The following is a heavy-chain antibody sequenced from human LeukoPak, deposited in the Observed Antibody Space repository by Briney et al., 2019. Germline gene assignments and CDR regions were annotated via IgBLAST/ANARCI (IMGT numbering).Heavy chain of an antibody. Sequence: SGGSLRLSCAASGFTVSSNYMSWVRQAPGKGLEWVSVIYSGGSTYYADSVKGRFTISRHNSKNTLYLQMNSLRAEDTAVYYCARGNNWKHDAFDIWGQGTMVTVSS. CDR1: GFTVSSNY. D-gene: IGHD1-20*01. CDR2: IYSGGST. J-gene: IGHJ3*02. CDR3: ARGNNWKHDAFDI. V-gene: IGHV3-53*04.